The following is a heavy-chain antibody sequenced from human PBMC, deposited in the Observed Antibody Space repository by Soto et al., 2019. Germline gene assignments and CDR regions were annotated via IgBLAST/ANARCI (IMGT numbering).Heavy chain of an antibody. V-gene: IGHV3-48*02. CDR3: ARGYRISMVILTTNYFDS. CDR2: ISGSSQTI. J-gene: IGHJ5*01. Sequence: GGSLRLSCAASGFIFNTYSMNWVRQAPGKGLEWVSYISGSSQTIFYADSVRGRFTISRDNANNSTYLQMVSLRDEDTAVYYCARGYRISMVILTTNYFDSWGQGIPVTVSS. D-gene: IGHD3-10*01. CDR1: GFIFNTYS.